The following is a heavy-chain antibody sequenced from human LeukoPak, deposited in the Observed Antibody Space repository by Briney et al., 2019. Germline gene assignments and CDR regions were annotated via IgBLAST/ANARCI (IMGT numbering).Heavy chain of an antibody. CDR2: IYYSGST. D-gene: IGHD6-25*01. CDR1: GGSISSSSYY. J-gene: IGHJ6*03. Sequence: PSETLSLTCSVSGGSISSSSYYWGWIRQPPGKGLEWIGNIYYSGSTYYNPSLKSRVTISVDTYKNQFSLNLSSVTAATSADYYCATADYYYYHMDVWGKGTTVTVSS. V-gene: IGHV4-39*01. CDR3: ATADYYYYHMDV.